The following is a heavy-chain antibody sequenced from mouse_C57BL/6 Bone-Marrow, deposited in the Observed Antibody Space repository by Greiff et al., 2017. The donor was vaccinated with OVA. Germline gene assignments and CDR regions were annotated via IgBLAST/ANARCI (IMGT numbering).Heavy chain of an antibody. CDR2: IHPNSGST. J-gene: IGHJ3*01. Sequence: VQLQQPGAELVKPGASVKLSCKASGYTFTSYWMHWVKQRPGQGLEWIGMIHPNSGSTNYNEKFKSKATLTVDKSSSTAYMQLSSLTSEDSAVYYCARYPTAQATSDYWGQGTRVTVSA. V-gene: IGHV1-64*01. CDR3: ARYPTAQATSDY. D-gene: IGHD3-2*02. CDR1: GYTFTSYW.